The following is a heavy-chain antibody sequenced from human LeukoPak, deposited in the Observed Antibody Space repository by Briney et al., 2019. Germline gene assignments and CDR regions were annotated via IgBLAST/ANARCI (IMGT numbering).Heavy chain of an antibody. V-gene: IGHV1-18*01. CDR3: ARHQSNDVLRFLEWDLDY. D-gene: IGHD3-3*01. CDR1: GGTFSSYA. CDR2: ISAYNGNT. J-gene: IGHJ4*02. Sequence: ASVKVSCKASGGTFSSYAISWVRQAPGQGLEWMGWISAYNGNTNYAQKLQGRVTMTTDTSTSTAYMELRSLRSDDTAVYYCARHQSNDVLRFLEWDLDYWGQGTLVTVSS.